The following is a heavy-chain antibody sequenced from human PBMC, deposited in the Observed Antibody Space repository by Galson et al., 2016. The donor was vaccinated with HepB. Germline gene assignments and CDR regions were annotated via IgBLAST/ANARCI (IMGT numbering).Heavy chain of an antibody. J-gene: IGHJ6*03. CDR3: ARVRVGGGAYYYYYMDV. D-gene: IGHD1-26*01. CDR2: TSSSSSYI. V-gene: IGHV3-21*01. Sequence: SLRLSCAASGFTFSTYSMNWVRQAPGKGLEWVSSTSSSSSYIYYADSVKGRFTISRDNAKNSLYLQMNSLRAEDTAVYYCARVRVGGGAYYYYYMDVWGKGTTVTVSS. CDR1: GFTFSTYS.